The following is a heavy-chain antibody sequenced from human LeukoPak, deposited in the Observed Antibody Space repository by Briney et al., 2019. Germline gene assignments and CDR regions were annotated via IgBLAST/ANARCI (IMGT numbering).Heavy chain of an antibody. D-gene: IGHD2-2*01. CDR3: ALGYCSSTSCYPGRLDY. CDR1: GFTVSSNY. J-gene: IGHJ4*02. Sequence: GGSLTLSCTASGFTVSSNYMSWVRQAPGKGLEWVSVIYSGGSTYYADSVKGRFTISRHNSKNTLYLQMNSLRAEDTAVYYCALGYCSSTSCYPGRLDYWGQGTLVTVSS. CDR2: IYSGGST. V-gene: IGHV3-53*04.